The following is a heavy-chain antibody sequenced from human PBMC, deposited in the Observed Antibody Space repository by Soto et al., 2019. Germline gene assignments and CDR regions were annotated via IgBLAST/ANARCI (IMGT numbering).Heavy chain of an antibody. Sequence: QVQLVQSGAEVKKPGSSVKVSCKASGGTFSRYAISWVRQAPGQGLEWMGGIIPIFGTANYAQKFQGRVTITADKSTSTAYMELSSLRSEDTAVYYCARGKSGSYYLYYYYGMDVWGQGTTVTVSS. D-gene: IGHD1-26*01. CDR3: ARGKSGSYYLYYYYGMDV. CDR2: IIPIFGTA. J-gene: IGHJ6*02. CDR1: GGTFSRYA. V-gene: IGHV1-69*06.